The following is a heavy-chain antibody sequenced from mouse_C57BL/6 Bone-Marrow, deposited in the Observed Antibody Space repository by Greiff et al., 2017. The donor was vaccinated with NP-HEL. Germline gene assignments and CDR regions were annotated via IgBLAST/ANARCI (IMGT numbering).Heavy chain of an antibody. CDR1: GYTFTSYG. CDR3: ARNSYYYGSRFAY. CDR2: IYPRSGNT. D-gene: IGHD1-1*01. Sequence: VKLMESGAELARPGASVKLSCKASGYTFTSYGISWVKQRTGQGLEWIGEIYPRSGNTYYNEKFKGKATLTADKSSSTAYMELRSLTSEDSAVYFCARNSYYYGSRFAYWGQGTLVTVSA. J-gene: IGHJ3*01. V-gene: IGHV1-81*01.